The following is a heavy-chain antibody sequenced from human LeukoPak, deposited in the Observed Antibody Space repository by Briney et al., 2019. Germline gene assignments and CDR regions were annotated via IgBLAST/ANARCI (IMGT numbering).Heavy chain of an antibody. J-gene: IGHJ4*02. CDR1: GGSFSGYY. D-gene: IGHD4-11*01. V-gene: IGHV4-34*01. CDR2: INHSGST. CDR3: ARDDYILDY. Sequence: PSETLSLTCAVYGGSFSGYYWSWIRQPPGKGLEWIGEINHSGSTNYNPSLKSRVTISVDTSKNQFSLKLSSVTAADTAVYYCARDDYILDYWGQGTLVTVSS.